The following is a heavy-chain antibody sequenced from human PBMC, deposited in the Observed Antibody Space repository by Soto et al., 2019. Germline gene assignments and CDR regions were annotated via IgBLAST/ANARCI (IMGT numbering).Heavy chain of an antibody. CDR1: GGTFSSYT. Sequence: QMQLVQSGAEVKKPGSSVKVSCKTSGGTFSSYTLTWVRQAPGQGLEWMGGIIPIFGTGNYAQKFQGRVTSTADESTSTAYMELGSLSSEDTAVYYCARGHGYNGAHFDYWGKGPLVTVSS. CDR2: IIPIFGTG. CDR3: ARGHGYNGAHFDY. V-gene: IGHV1-69*01. J-gene: IGHJ4*02. D-gene: IGHD6-25*01.